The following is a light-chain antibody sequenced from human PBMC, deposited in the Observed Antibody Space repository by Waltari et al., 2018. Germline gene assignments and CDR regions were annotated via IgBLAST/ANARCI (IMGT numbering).Light chain of an antibody. CDR1: SGHSSNG. CDR2: VNRDGSH. Sequence: QLVLTQSPSASASLGASVKLTSTLSSGHSSNGIAWHQQQTEKGPRYLMKVNRDGSHSKGDNIPDRFSGSSSGAEHYLTISSLQSADEADYCCQHGGHGTWVFGGGTKLTVL. CDR3: QHGGHGTWV. V-gene: IGLV4-69*01. J-gene: IGLJ3*02.